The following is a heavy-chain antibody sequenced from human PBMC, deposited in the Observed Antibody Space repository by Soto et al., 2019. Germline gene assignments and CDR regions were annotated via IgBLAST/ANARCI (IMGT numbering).Heavy chain of an antibody. D-gene: IGHD2-8*02. J-gene: IGHJ4*02. CDR1: GGSFSGYS. CDR3: ARDEITGLFAY. CDR2: INHSGST. V-gene: IGHV4-34*01. Sequence: ETLSLTCAVYGGSFSGYSWTWLRQPPGKGLEWIGEINHSGSTNYNPSLKSRVTISVDTSKNQFSLKLTSVTAADTAVYYCARDEITGLFAYWGQGTLVTVSS.